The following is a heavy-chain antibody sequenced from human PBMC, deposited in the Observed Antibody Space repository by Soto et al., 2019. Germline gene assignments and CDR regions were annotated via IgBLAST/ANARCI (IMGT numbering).Heavy chain of an antibody. D-gene: IGHD6-13*01. CDR3: ARDQGIAAADRGVQDSYYYGMDG. Sequence: SVKVSCKPSGGTFSSYAISWVRQAPGQGLEWMGGIIPIFGTANYAQKFQGRVTITADKSTSTAYMELSSLRSEDTAVYYCARDQGIAAADRGVQDSYYYGMDGWGQGTTVTVSS. CDR2: IIPIFGTA. CDR1: GGTFSSYA. V-gene: IGHV1-69*06. J-gene: IGHJ6*02.